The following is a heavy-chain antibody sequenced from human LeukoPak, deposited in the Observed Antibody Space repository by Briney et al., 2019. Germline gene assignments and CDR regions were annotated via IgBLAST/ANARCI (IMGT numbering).Heavy chain of an antibody. J-gene: IGHJ4*02. Sequence: GGSLRLSCAASGFTFTDYGMSWVRQAPGKGLEWVSAISGRGDRTFYADSVKGRFTISRDNSKNTLLLQMNSLRADDTAVYYCAKDSEPLDSYTYYYYWGQGTLVTVSS. CDR2: ISGRGDRT. V-gene: IGHV3-23*01. D-gene: IGHD3-16*02. CDR1: GFTFTDYG. CDR3: AKDSEPLDSYTYYYY.